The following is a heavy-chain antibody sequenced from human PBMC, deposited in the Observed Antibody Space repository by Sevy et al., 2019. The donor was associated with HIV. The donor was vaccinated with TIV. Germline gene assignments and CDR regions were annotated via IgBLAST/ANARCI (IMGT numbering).Heavy chain of an antibody. CDR3: AKDFTGYNGMDV. Sequence: GGSLRLSCVVSGIIFTSSGMHWVRQAPGKGLGWVAVISYHGRDKFYADSVKGRLTISRDNSKNILYLQMNGLRIEDTAVYYCAKDFTGYNGMDVWGQGTMVTVSS. V-gene: IGHV3-30*18. CDR2: ISYHGRDK. J-gene: IGHJ6*02. D-gene: IGHD3-9*01. CDR1: GIIFTSSG.